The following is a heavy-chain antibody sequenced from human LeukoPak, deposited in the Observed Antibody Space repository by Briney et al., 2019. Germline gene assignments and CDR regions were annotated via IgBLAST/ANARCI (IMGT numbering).Heavy chain of an antibody. CDR3: ARDWPTVITDY. J-gene: IGHJ4*02. Sequence: ASVKVSCKTSGYTFTTHGISWVRQAPGQGLEWMGWISTSKGDTNYAQKFKGRLTMTTDRSTSTAYMELRSLSSEDTAVYYCARDWPTVITDYWGQGTLVTVSS. D-gene: IGHD4-11*01. CDR1: GYTFTTHG. V-gene: IGHV1-18*01. CDR2: ISTSKGDT.